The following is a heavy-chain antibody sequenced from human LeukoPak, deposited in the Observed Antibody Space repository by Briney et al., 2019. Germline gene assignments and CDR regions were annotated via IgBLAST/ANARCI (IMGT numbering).Heavy chain of an antibody. V-gene: IGHV3-48*01. D-gene: IGHD1-20*01. CDR2: ISGSSGII. J-gene: IGHJ4*02. CDR3: ARDAGYNWKFDY. Sequence: GGSLRLSCAASGFTFNTCTMNWVRQAPGKGLEWVSYISGSSGIIDYADSVRGRFTISRDNAKNSLYLQMNSLRAEDTAVYYCARDAGYNWKFDYWGQGTLVTVSS. CDR1: GFTFNTCT.